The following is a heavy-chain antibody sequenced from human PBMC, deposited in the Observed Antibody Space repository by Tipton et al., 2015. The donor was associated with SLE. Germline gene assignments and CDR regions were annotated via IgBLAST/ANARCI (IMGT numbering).Heavy chain of an antibody. CDR2: IYYSGST. V-gene: IGHV4-59*01. D-gene: IGHD2-15*01. J-gene: IGHJ3*02. CDR3: ARGRYCSGVSCYSGDAFDI. Sequence: TLSLTCTVSGGSISSYYWSWIRQPPGKGLEWIGYIYYSGSTNYNPSLKSRVTISVDTSKNQFSLKLSSVTAADMAVYYCARGRYCSGVSCYSGDAFDIWGQGTMVTVSS. CDR1: GGSISSYY.